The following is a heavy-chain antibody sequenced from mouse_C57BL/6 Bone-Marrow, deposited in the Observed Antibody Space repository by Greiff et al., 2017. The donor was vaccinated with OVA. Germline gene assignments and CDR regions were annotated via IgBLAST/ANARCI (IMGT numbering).Heavy chain of an antibody. CDR2: IDPENGDT. CDR1: GFNIKDDY. Sequence: EVKLMESGAELVRPGASVKLSCTASGFNIKDDYMHWVKQRPEQGLEWIGWIDPENGDTEYASKFPGKATITADTSSNTAYLQLSSLTSEDTAVYYCTTAGYYGSRDYAMDYWGQGTSVTVSS. J-gene: IGHJ4*01. V-gene: IGHV14-4*01. CDR3: TTAGYYGSRDYAMDY. D-gene: IGHD1-1*01.